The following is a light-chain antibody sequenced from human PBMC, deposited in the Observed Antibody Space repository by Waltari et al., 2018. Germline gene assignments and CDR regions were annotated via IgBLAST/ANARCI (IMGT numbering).Light chain of an antibody. CDR2: DVS. Sequence: QSALTHPAPVSGSPGQSITISCPGTSRDAGGYNYVSWYQQPPGKAPKLMIYDVSTLPAGVSNRCCGSKAGNTASLTISGRHAEDGADYYCSSYTSSSTLVFGGGTKLTVL. V-gene: IGLV2-14*03. CDR3: SSYTSSSTLV. J-gene: IGLJ3*02. CDR1: SRDAGGYNY.